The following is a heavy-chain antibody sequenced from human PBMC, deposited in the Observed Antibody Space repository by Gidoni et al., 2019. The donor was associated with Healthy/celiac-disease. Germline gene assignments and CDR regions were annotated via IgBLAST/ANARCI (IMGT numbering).Heavy chain of an antibody. V-gene: IGHV1-8*01. CDR2: MNPNSGNT. Sequence: QVQLVQSGAEVKKPGASVKVSCKASGYTFTSYDINWVRQATGQGLEWMGWMNPNSGNTGYAQKFQGRVTMTRNTSISTAYMELSSLRSEDTAVYYCARARLGWYGPGYGMDVWGQGTTVTVSS. J-gene: IGHJ6*02. D-gene: IGHD6-19*01. CDR3: ARARLGWYGPGYGMDV. CDR1: GYTFTSYD.